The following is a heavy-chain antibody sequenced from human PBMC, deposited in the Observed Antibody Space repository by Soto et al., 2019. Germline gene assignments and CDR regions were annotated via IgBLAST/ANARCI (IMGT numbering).Heavy chain of an antibody. CDR3: ARLSGSFIGYFDY. CDR1: GGSISSSNW. D-gene: IGHD1-26*01. V-gene: IGHV4-4*02. J-gene: IGHJ4*02. Sequence: QVQLQESGPGLVKPSGTLSLTCAVSGGSISSSNWWNWVRQPPGKGLEWIGEIYHSGSTNYNPSPKSRVTKAVDKSKSQFSLKLNSVTAADTAVYYCARLSGSFIGYFDYWGQGTLVTVSS. CDR2: IYHSGST.